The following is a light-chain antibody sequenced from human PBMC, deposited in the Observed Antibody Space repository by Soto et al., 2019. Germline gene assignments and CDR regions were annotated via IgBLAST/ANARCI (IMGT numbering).Light chain of an antibody. CDR2: GVS. Sequence: ITQAPDTLSVSPGARSTLLGRASESVRNNLGWHQQTRGPAPRLLIYGVSTRATGVPARFSGSGSGKDFTLTISSLQAEDFAVYYCHQYDTWWTFGQGTKVDIK. J-gene: IGKJ1*01. V-gene: IGKV3-15*01. CDR3: HQYDTWWT. CDR1: ESVRNN.